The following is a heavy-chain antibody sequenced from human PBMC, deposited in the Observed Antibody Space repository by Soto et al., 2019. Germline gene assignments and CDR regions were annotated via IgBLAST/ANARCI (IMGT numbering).Heavy chain of an antibody. D-gene: IGHD4-17*01. V-gene: IGHV3-21*01. CDR1: GFTFSSYS. CDR3: ARDGTTVAQTYYFDY. Sequence: GGSLRLSCAASGFTFSSYSMNWVRQAPGKGLEWVSSISSSSSYIYYADSVKGRFTISRDNAKNSLYLQMNSLRAEDTDVYYCARDGTTVAQTYYFDYWGQGTLVTVSS. CDR2: ISSSSSYI. J-gene: IGHJ4*02.